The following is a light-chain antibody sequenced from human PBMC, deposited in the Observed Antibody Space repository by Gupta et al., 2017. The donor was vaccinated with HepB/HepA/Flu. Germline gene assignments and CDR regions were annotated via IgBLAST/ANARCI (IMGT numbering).Light chain of an antibody. V-gene: IGLV2-14*03. CDR3: SSSTSSNTQV. CDR2: DVI. CDR1: SSDIGAYNF. J-gene: IGLJ3*02. Sequence: QSALTQPASVSGSPGQSITISCTGASSDIGAYNFVSWYQQHPGKAPNLMIYDVIYRPSGVSNRFSGSKSGNTASLTISGRQAEDEADYYCSSSTSSNTQVFGGGTKLTVL.